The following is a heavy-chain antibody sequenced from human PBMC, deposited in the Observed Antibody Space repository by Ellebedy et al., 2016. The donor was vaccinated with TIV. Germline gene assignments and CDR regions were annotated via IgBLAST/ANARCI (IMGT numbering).Heavy chain of an antibody. CDR2: IDWADGK. J-gene: IGHJ4*02. D-gene: IGHD4-17*01. CDR3: ARMTYGDFGGDLEF. Sequence: SGPTLVKPTQTLTLTCIFSGFSLSTSGMCVTWIRQPPGKALEWLALIDWADGKYYSTSLKTRLSISKDTSKNQVVLTMTNMNPVDTATYYCARMTYGDFGGDLEFWGQGTLVTVSS. V-gene: IGHV2-70*01. CDR1: GFSLSTSGMC.